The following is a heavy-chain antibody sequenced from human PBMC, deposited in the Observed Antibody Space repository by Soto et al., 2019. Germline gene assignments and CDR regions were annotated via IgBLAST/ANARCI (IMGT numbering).Heavy chain of an antibody. CDR1: GGTFSSYA. CDR3: ARVGRRYCSGGSCYYFDY. J-gene: IGHJ4*02. Sequence: QVQLVQSGAEVKKPGSSVKVSCKASGGTFSSYAISWVRQAPGQGLEWMGGIIPIFGTANYAQKFQGRVTITADEPTSTAYMELSSLRSEDTAVYYCARVGRRYCSGGSCYYFDYWGQGTLVTVSS. CDR2: IIPIFGTA. D-gene: IGHD2-15*01. V-gene: IGHV1-69*01.